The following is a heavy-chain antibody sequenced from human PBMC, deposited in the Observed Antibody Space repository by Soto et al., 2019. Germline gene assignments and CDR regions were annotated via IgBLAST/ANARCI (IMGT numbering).Heavy chain of an antibody. CDR1: GFTFSRYA. CDR3: AKDKREWLLYRDCFDF. D-gene: IGHD3-3*01. J-gene: IGHJ4*02. Sequence: QVQLVESGGGVVQPGRSLRLSCTASGFTFSRYAMHWVRQAPGKGLEWVALISHDGTNKYYVDSVNGRFAISRDNSKNTLSLQMNNLRPEDTAVYYCAKDKREWLLYRDCFDFWGQGTSVSVSS. CDR2: ISHDGTNK. V-gene: IGHV3-30*18.